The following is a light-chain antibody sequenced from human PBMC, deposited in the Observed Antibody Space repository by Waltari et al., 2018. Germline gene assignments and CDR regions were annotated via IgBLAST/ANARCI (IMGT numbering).Light chain of an antibody. Sequence: QSALTQPASVSGSPGQSITISCTGTSSDVGGYNYVSWYQQHPGKAPKLMIYEVSNRPAGVSNRFSGSKSGNTASLTISGLQAEYEADYSCSSYTSSSTFSVVFGGGTKLTVL. CDR1: SSDVGGYNY. CDR2: EVS. V-gene: IGLV2-14*01. CDR3: SSYTSSSTFSVV. J-gene: IGLJ2*01.